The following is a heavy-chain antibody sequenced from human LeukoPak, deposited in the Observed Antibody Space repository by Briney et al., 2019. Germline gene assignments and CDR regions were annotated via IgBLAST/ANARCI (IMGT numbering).Heavy chain of an antibody. CDR3: ARDVGGYYYYGMDV. J-gene: IGHJ6*02. V-gene: IGHV3-21*01. Sequence: GGSLRLSCAASGFTFSSYSMNWVRQAPGKGLEWVSYISSSSSSIYYADSLKGRFTISRDNAKNSLYLQMNSLRAEDTAVYYCARDVGGYYYYGMDVWGQGTTVTVSS. D-gene: IGHD4-23*01. CDR2: ISSSSSSI. CDR1: GFTFSSYS.